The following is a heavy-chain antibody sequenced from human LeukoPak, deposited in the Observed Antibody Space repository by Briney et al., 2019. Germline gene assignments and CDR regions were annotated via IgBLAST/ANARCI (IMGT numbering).Heavy chain of an antibody. Sequence: GGSLRLSCAASGFTFSDYYMSWIRQAPGKGLEWVSYISSSGSTIYYADSVKGRFTISRDNAKNSLYLQMSSLRAEDTAVYYCARRYYYDSSGYFRYGMDVWGQGTTVTVSS. D-gene: IGHD3-22*01. CDR3: ARRYYYDSSGYFRYGMDV. J-gene: IGHJ6*02. V-gene: IGHV3-11*01. CDR1: GFTFSDYY. CDR2: ISSSGSTI.